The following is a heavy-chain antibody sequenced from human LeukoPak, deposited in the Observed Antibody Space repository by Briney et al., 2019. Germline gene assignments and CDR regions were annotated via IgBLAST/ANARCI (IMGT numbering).Heavy chain of an antibody. CDR3: ARPTVAGGWDY. V-gene: IGHV4-59*10. CDR1: GGSITSYY. Sequence: SETLSLTCAVSGGSITSYYWSWVRQAAGKGLEWVGRIYSSGSTNYTPSLKSRVTISVDTSKNHFSLKLTSATAADTAVYYCARPTVAGGWDYWGQGSLVTVSS. D-gene: IGHD6-19*01. J-gene: IGHJ4*02. CDR2: IYSSGST.